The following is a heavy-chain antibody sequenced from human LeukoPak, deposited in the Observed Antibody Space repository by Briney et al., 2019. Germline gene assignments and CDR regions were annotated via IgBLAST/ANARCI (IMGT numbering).Heavy chain of an antibody. CDR1: GFTFSSYA. CDR2: ISGSGGST. CDR3: ARSGYSYGYDY. V-gene: IGHV3-23*01. D-gene: IGHD5-18*01. J-gene: IGHJ4*02. Sequence: GGSLRLSCAASGFTFSSYAMSWVRQAPGKGLEWVSAISGSGGSTYYADSVKGRFTISRENAKNSLYLQMNSLRAGDTAVYYCARSGYSYGYDYWGQGTLVTVSS.